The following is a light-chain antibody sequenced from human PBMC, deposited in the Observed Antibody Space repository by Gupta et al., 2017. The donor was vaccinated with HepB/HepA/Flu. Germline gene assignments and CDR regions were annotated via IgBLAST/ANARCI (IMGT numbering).Light chain of an antibody. CDR3: AAWDDDLNALV. V-gene: IGLV1-44*01. Sequence: QSMLPQPPSASGTPGQRVTIACSGSSSSIGINTVTGYHHPPGTAPKLLIHSNNQRPSGVPDRVSGSKSVTSASLAISELQSEDEADYYCAAWDDDLNALVFGGGTKLTVL. J-gene: IGLJ2*01. CDR1: SSSIGINT. CDR2: SNN.